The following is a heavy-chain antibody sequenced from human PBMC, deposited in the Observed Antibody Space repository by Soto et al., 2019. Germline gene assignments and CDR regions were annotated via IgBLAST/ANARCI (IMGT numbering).Heavy chain of an antibody. Sequence: SQTLSLTCAVYGGSFSGYYWSWICQPTGKRQEWIGEINHSGSTNYNPSLKSRVSISVDTSKNQFSLKLSSVTAADTAVYYCARDGDGRMTTNPYYYKGMDVWGPGTKVTV. V-gene: IGHV4-34*01. J-gene: IGHJ6*02. CDR2: INHSGST. CDR1: GGSFSGYY. CDR3: ARDGDGRMTTNPYYYKGMDV. D-gene: IGHD4-4*01.